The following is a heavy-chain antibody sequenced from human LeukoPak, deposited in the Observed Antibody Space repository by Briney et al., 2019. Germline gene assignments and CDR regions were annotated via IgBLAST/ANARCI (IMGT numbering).Heavy chain of an antibody. J-gene: IGHJ4*02. V-gene: IGHV4-30-2*03. D-gene: IGHD6-19*01. Sequence: LRLSCAASGFTFSSCAMSWVRQPPGKGLEWIASIYYSGSTYYNPSLKSRVTISVDTSRNQFSLKLSSVTAADTAVYYCASLAVAGLSEGYWGQGTLVIVSS. CDR2: IYYSGST. CDR1: GFTFSSCA. CDR3: ASLAVAGLSEGY.